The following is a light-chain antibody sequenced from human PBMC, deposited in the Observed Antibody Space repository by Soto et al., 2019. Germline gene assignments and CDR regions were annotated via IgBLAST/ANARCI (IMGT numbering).Light chain of an antibody. J-gene: IGLJ3*02. V-gene: IGLV6-57*03. Sequence: NFMLTQPPSVSESPGKTVTISCTRNSGSIATSYVQWYQQRPDSAPTTIIYDDNQRPSGVPVRFSGSIDSSSNSASLTISGLKTEDEADYYCQSYGSGNWVFGGGTQLTVL. CDR3: QSYGSGNWV. CDR1: SGSIATSY. CDR2: DDN.